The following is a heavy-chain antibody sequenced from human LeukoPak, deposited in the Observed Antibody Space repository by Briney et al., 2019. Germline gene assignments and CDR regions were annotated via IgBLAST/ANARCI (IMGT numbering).Heavy chain of an antibody. CDR1: GFKFDDYA. V-gene: IGHV3-74*01. J-gene: IGHJ1*01. D-gene: IGHD3-22*01. Sequence: PGGSLRLSCDASGFKFDDYAMHWVRQAPGKGLVWVSRIKSDGSTNYADSVKGRFTISRDNAKNTVSLQMNSLRPEDTGVYYCARAPSEIGGYYPEYFRHWGQGTLVTVSS. CDR3: ARAPSEIGGYYPEYFRH. CDR2: IKSDGST.